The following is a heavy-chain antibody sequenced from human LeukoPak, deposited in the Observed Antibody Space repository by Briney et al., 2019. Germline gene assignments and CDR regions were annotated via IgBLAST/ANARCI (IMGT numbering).Heavy chain of an antibody. CDR1: GFTFSSYW. CDR3: AKDKGIVVVVGYMDV. Sequence: GGSLRLSCVASGFTFSSYWMHWVRQAPGKGLVWVSRINSDGSSTKCADSVKGRFTISRDNAKNTLYLQMNSLRAEDTAVYYCAKDKGIVVVVGYMDVWGKGTTVTISS. D-gene: IGHD2-15*01. CDR2: INSDGSST. J-gene: IGHJ6*03. V-gene: IGHV3-74*03.